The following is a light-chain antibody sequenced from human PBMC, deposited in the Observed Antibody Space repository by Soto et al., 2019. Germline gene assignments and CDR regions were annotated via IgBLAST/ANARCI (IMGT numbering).Light chain of an antibody. Sequence: DIQLTQSPSSLSASVGDRVTITCLASQRITNYLNWYQQKPGKAPKLLIYAASSLQSGVPSRFSGSGSGTDFNLTISSLQTEEFATYHCQQRYSMTRTCGQGTKVEIK. CDR2: AAS. CDR3: QQRYSMTRT. V-gene: IGKV1-39*01. CDR1: QRITNY. J-gene: IGKJ1*01.